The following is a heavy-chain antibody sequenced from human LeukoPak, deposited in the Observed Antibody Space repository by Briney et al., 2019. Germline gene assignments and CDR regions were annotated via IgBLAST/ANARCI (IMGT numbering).Heavy chain of an antibody. Sequence: ASVKVSCKASGYTFTSYYMHWVRQAPGQGPEWMGVIDPSGGSTSYAQKFQGRVNMTRDTSTSTAYMELSSLRSEDTAVYYCARDTGDGYNYGWGQGTLVTVSS. V-gene: IGHV1-46*01. J-gene: IGHJ4*02. CDR3: ARDTGDGYNYG. D-gene: IGHD5-24*01. CDR2: IDPSGGST. CDR1: GYTFTSYY.